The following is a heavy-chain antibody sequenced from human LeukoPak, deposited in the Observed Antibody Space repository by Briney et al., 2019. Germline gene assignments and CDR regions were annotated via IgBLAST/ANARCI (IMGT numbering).Heavy chain of an antibody. D-gene: IGHD6-13*01. CDR1: GFTLSSYW. CDR3: AKAYSSRWHPIDAFDI. Sequence: GGSLRLSCAASGFTLSSYWMHWVRRAPGKGLVWVSRIYTDGSFTNYADSVKGRFTISRDNAKNTLYLQMNSLRAEDTAVYYCAKAYSSRWHPIDAFDIWGQGTMVTVSS. V-gene: IGHV3-74*01. CDR2: IYTDGSFT. J-gene: IGHJ3*02.